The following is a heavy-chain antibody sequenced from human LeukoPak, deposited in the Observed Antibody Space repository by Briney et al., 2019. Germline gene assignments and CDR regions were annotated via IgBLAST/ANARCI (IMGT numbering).Heavy chain of an antibody. V-gene: IGHV1-69*05. CDR1: GCTFSSYA. J-gene: IGHJ4*02. CDR2: IIPIFRTA. Sequence: SVKVSCKASGCTFSSYAISWVRQAAGRGLEWMGRIIPIFRTAKYAQKFQSRVTITTDESTRPAYRGLSSLRSEDTAVYYCARDGEAGGYFDYWGQGTLVTVSS. CDR3: ARDGEAGGYFDY. D-gene: IGHD2-8*02.